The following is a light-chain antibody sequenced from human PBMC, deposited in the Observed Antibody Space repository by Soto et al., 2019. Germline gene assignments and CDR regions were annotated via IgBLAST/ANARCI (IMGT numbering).Light chain of an antibody. CDR2: GAS. CDR1: QSVSSN. J-gene: IGKJ5*01. CDR3: QQYNNWPPIT. Sequence: EIVMTQSPATLSVSPGERATLSCRASQSVSSNLAWYQQKPGQAPRLLIYGASTRATGIPARFSGSGSGTAFTHTISSLQSEDFAVYDCQQYNNWPPITFGQGTRLEI. V-gene: IGKV3-15*01.